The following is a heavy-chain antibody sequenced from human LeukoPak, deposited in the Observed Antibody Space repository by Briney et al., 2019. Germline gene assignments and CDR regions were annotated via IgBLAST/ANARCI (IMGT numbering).Heavy chain of an antibody. D-gene: IGHD4-17*01. CDR1: GFTFSSYA. CDR3: AKDIAAGSDGDYPSPYDY. CDR2: ISGSGGST. J-gene: IGHJ4*02. Sequence: GGSLRLSCAASGFTFSSYAMSWVRQAPGKGLEWVSAISGSGGSTYYADSVKGRFTISRDNSKNTLYLQMNSLRAEDTAVYYCAKDIAAGSDGDYPSPYDYWGQGTLVTVSS. V-gene: IGHV3-23*01.